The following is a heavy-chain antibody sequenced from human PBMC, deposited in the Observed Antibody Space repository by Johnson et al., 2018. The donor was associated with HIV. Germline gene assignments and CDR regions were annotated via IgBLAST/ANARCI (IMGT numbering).Heavy chain of an antibody. Sequence: QVQLVESGGGVVQPGRSLRLSCAASGFTFRNYAMHWVRQAPGKGLEWVAVISYDGSNKYYADSVKGRFTISRDNAKHSLYMQMNTLRAEDTAVYYCARVGYGVLLWFGVDDAFDIWGQGTMVTVSS. CDR1: GFTFRNYA. J-gene: IGHJ3*02. CDR3: ARVGYGVLLWFGVDDAFDI. D-gene: IGHD3-10*01. V-gene: IGHV3-30*04. CDR2: ISYDGSNK.